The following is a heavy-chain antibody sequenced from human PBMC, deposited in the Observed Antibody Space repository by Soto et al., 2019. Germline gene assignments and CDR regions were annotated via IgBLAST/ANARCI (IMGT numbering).Heavy chain of an antibody. J-gene: IGHJ6*02. Sequence: QVELVESGGGLVKPGGSLRLSCAASGFTFSYYYMSWIRQAPGKGLEWVSYISRSGSTIYYADSVKGRFTISRDNAKNSLYLQMNSLRAKDTAVYYCARRWPASNYTNPNYGMDVWGQGTTVTVS. CDR3: ARRWPASNYTNPNYGMDV. CDR1: GFTFSYYY. D-gene: IGHD4-4*01. V-gene: IGHV3-11*01. CDR2: ISRSGSTI.